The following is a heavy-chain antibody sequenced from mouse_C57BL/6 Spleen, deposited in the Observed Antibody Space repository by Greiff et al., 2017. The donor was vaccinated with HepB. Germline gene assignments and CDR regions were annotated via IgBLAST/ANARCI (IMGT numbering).Heavy chain of an antibody. J-gene: IGHJ4*01. D-gene: IGHD3-2*02. CDR2: ISDGGSYT. CDR3: ARETAQATGYAMDY. V-gene: IGHV5-4*01. Sequence: EVQGVESGGGLVKPGGSLKLSCAASGFTFSSYAMSWVRQTPEKRLEWVATISDGGSYTYYPDHVKGRFTISSDNAKNNLDLQMSHLKSEDTAMYYWARETAQATGYAMDYWGQGTAVTVAS. CDR1: GFTFSSYA.